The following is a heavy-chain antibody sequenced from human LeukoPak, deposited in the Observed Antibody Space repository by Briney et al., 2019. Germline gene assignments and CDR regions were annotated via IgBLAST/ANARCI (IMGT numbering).Heavy chain of an antibody. Sequence: GASVKVSCKASGYAFTSYGISWVRQAPGQGLECMGWISAYNGNTNYAQKLQGRVTMTTDTSTSTAYMELRSLRSDDTAVYYCAREFSGYSYAFDIWGQGTMVTVSS. CDR1: GYAFTSYG. J-gene: IGHJ3*02. V-gene: IGHV1-18*01. CDR3: AREFSGYSYAFDI. D-gene: IGHD5-18*01. CDR2: ISAYNGNT.